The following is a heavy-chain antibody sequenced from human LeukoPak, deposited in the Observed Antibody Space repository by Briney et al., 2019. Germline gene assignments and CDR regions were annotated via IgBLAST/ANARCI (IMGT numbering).Heavy chain of an antibody. CDR2: ISSSSSYI. V-gene: IGHV3-21*01. J-gene: IGHJ4*02. CDR1: GFTFSSYS. Sequence: GGSLRLSCAASGFTFSSYSMNWVRQAPGKGLEWVSSISSSSSYIYYADSVKGRFTISRDNAKNSLYLQMNSLRAEDTAAYYCARAEYYDFWSGYYSYAYFDYWGQGTLVTVSS. CDR3: ARAEYYDFWSGYYSYAYFDY. D-gene: IGHD3-3*01.